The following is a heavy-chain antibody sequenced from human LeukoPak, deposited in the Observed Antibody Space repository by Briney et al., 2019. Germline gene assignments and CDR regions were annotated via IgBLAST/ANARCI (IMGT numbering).Heavy chain of an antibody. CDR1: GFTVSRNY. D-gene: IGHD5-12*01. V-gene: IGHV3-66*01. CDR3: ARDRGYTQDY. Sequence: GGSLRLSCAASGFTVSRNYMSWVRQAPGKGLEWVCLIYSGGGTHYADSVKGRFTISRDSSKNTLYLQMNSLRAEDTAVYYCARDRGYTQDYWGQGTLVTVSS. J-gene: IGHJ4*02. CDR2: IYSGGGT.